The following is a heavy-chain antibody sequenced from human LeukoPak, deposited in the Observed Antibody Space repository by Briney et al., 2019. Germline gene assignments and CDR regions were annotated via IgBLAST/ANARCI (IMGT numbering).Heavy chain of an antibody. CDR3: AHGRITIFGVVTYPFDY. J-gene: IGHJ4*02. CDR1: GFSLSTSGVG. V-gene: IGHV2-5*02. CDR2: IYWDDDK. Sequence: SGPTLVKPTPPLTLTCTFSGFSLSTSGVGVGWIRQPPGKALEWLALIYWDDDKRYSPSLKSRLTITKDTSKNQVVLTMTNMDPVDTATYYCAHGRITIFGVVTYPFDYWGQGTLVTVSS. D-gene: IGHD3-3*01.